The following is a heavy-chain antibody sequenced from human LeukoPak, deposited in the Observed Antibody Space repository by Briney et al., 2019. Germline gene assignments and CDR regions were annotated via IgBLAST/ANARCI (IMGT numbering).Heavy chain of an antibody. J-gene: IGHJ4*02. V-gene: IGHV3-23*01. Sequence: GGSLRLSCAASGFTFSSYAMSWVRQAPGKGLEWVSAISGSGGSTYYADSVKGRFTISRDNSKNTLYLQMNSLRAEDTAVYYCAKVLPGYCSSTSCYGLDYWGQGTLVTVSS. CDR3: AKVLPGYCSSTSCYGLDY. CDR1: GFTFSSYA. D-gene: IGHD2-2*01. CDR2: ISGSGGST.